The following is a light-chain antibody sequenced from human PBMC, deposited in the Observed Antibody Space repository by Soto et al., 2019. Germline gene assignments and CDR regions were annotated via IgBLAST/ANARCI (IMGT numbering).Light chain of an antibody. J-gene: IGKJ5*01. CDR3: QQYGSSPIT. Sequence: EIVLTQSPGTLSLSPGERATLSCMASQSVSSRLAWYQQKPGQAPRLLISGASSRATGIPDRFSGSGSATDFTLTISRLEPEDFALYYCQQYGSSPITFGQGTRLEIK. CDR1: QSVSSR. V-gene: IGKV3-20*01. CDR2: GAS.